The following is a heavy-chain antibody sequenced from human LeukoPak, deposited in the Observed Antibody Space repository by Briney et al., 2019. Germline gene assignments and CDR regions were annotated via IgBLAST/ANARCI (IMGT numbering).Heavy chain of an antibody. CDR2: INTNTGNP. J-gene: IGHJ4*02. CDR1: GYTFTSYA. V-gene: IGHV7-4-1*02. D-gene: IGHD2-15*01. Sequence: ASVKVSCKASGYTFTSYAMNWVRQAPGQGLEWMGWINTNTGNPTYAQGFTGRFVFSLDTSVSTAYLQISSLKAEDTAVYYCARVEFRARDGIVVVVAASDYWGQGTLVTVSS. CDR3: ARVEFRARDGIVVVVAASDY.